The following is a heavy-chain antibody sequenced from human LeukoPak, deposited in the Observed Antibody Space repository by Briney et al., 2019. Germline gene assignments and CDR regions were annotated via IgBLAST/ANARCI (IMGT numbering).Heavy chain of an antibody. CDR2: IYSGGHT. J-gene: IGHJ4*02. CDR3: ARRAGEYSHPYDY. CDR1: GFTFSSYD. D-gene: IGHD4-17*01. Sequence: GGSLILSCAVSGFTFSSYDMSWARQAPGKGLEWVSFIYSGGHTHYSDSVKGRFTISRDNSKNTLYLHMNSLRAEDTAVYYCARRAGEYSHPYDYWGQGTLVTVSS. V-gene: IGHV3-53*01.